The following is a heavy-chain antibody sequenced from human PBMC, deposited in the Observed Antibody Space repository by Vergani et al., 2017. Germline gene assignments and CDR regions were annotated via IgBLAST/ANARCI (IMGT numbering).Heavy chain of an antibody. CDR2: IYYSGST. CDR1: GGSISSGDYY. J-gene: IGHJ6*02. Sequence: QVQLQESGPGLVKPSQTLSLTCTVSGGSISSGDYYWSWIRQPPGKGLEWIGYIYYSGSTKYNPSLKSRVSMSIDTLMNNFSLNLSTVTAADTAVYFCARRVAAITGHGMDVWGQGATVTVSS. D-gene: IGHD3-22*01. CDR3: ARRVAAITGHGMDV. V-gene: IGHV4-31*03.